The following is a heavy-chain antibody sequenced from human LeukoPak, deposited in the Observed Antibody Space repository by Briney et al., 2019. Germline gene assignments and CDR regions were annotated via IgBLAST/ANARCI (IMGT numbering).Heavy chain of an antibody. CDR2: IQYDGSNE. CDR3: AKDRCSNGVGCYYYYMDV. Sequence: GGSLRLSCAASRFTFSSYGMHWVRQAPGKGLEWVAYIQYDGSNEQYADSVKGRFGISRDSSKNILYLQMNSLRAEDTAVYYCAKDRCSNGVGCYYYYMDVWGKGTTVTISS. D-gene: IGHD2-8*01. J-gene: IGHJ6*03. V-gene: IGHV3-30*02. CDR1: RFTFSSYG.